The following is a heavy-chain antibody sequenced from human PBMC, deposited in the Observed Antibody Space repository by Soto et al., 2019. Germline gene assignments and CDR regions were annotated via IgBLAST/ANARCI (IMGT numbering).Heavy chain of an antibody. CDR1: GFTFNSYA. D-gene: IGHD3-10*01. CDR3: VGVQTYGSGSYFDY. J-gene: IGHJ4*02. V-gene: IGHV3-23*01. CDR2: ISASGSTT. Sequence: PGGSLRLSCAVSGFTFNSYAMSWVRQAPGKGLEWVSVISASGSTTYYADSVKGRFTISRDNSKNTLYLQMNSLRAEDTAVYYCVGVQTYGSGSYFDYWGQGTLVTVSS.